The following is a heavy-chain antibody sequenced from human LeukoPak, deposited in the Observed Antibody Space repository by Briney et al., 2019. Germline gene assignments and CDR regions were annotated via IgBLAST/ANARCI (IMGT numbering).Heavy chain of an antibody. CDR3: VRQYSSNWYYFDY. Sequence: PGGSLRLSCAASGFTFSGSAMHWVRQASGKGLEWVGRVRSKANSYATAYAASVKGRFTISRDDSKNTAYLQMNSLKTEDTAVYYCVRQYSSNWYYFDYWGQGTLVTVSS. V-gene: IGHV3-73*01. J-gene: IGHJ4*02. CDR1: GFTFSGSA. D-gene: IGHD6-13*01. CDR2: VRSKANSYAT.